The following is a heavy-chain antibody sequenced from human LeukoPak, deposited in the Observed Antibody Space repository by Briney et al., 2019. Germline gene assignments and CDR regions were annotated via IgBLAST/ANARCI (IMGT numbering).Heavy chain of an antibody. D-gene: IGHD4-23*01. J-gene: IGHJ4*02. Sequence: GGSLRLSCAASGFTFSNYAMSWVRQAPGKGLEWVSVIYSGGSTYYADSVKGRFTTSRDNSKNTLYLQMNSLRAEDTAAYYCARGNSQYYFDYWGQGTLVTVSS. CDR1: GFTFSNYA. CDR2: IYSGGST. CDR3: ARGNSQYYFDY. V-gene: IGHV3-53*01.